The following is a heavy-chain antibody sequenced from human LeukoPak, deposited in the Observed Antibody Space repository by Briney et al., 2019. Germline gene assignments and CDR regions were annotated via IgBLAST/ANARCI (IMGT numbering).Heavy chain of an antibody. CDR2: ISYDGSNK. V-gene: IGHV3-30*04. CDR3: ARDVRVTRPYFDWLLQQPTGYYYMDV. J-gene: IGHJ6*03. Sequence: SGGSLRLSCAASGFTFSSYAMHWVRQAPGKGLEWVAVISYDGSNKYYADSVKGRFTISRDNSKNTLYLQMNSLRAEDTAVYYSARDVRVTRPYFDWLLQQPTGYYYMDVWGKGTTVTVSS. CDR1: GFTFSSYA. D-gene: IGHD3-9*01.